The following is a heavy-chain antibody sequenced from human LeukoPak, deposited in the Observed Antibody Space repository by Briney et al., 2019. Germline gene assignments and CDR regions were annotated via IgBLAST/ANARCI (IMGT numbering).Heavy chain of an antibody. CDR3: ARPSGYSYRHFDY. CDR2: INHSGST. V-gene: IGHV4-34*01. Sequence: SETLSLTCAVYVGSFSGYYWSWIRQPPGKGLEWIGEINHSGSTNYNPSLKSRVTISVDTSKNQFSLKLSSVTAADTAVYYCARPSGYSYRHFDYWGQGTLVTVSS. D-gene: IGHD5-18*01. J-gene: IGHJ4*02. CDR1: VGSFSGYY.